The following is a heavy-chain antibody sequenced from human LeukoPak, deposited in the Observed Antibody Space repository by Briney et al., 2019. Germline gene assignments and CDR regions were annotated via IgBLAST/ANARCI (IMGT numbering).Heavy chain of an antibody. J-gene: IGHJ6*03. CDR2: ISYDGSNK. CDR1: GFTFSSYA. D-gene: IGHD3-10*01. CDR3: ARDSLLWFGGLEFYMDV. V-gene: IGHV3-30*04. Sequence: GGSLRLSCAASGFTFSSYAMHWVRQAPGKGLEWVAVISYDGSNKYYADSVKGRFTISRDNSKNTLYLQMNSLRAEDTAVYYCARDSLLWFGGLEFYMDVWGKGTTVTVSS.